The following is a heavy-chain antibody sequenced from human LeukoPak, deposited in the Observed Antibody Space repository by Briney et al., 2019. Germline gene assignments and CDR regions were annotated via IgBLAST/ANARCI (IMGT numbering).Heavy chain of an antibody. J-gene: IGHJ4*02. CDR3: AKVHGLFSSGWPFYFDS. V-gene: IGHV3-30*02. CDR2: IHYDGSNK. D-gene: IGHD6-19*01. CDR1: GFTFSSYA. Sequence: GGSLRLSCAASGFTFSSYAMHRVRQAPGKGLEWVAFIHYDGSNKFYVDSLNGRFTISRDNSKSTVFLQMNSLRPEDTAVYYCAKVHGLFSSGWPFYFDSWGQGTLVTVSS.